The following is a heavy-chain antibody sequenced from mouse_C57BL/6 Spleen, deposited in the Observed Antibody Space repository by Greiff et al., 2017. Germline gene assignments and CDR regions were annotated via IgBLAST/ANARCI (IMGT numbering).Heavy chain of an antibody. Sequence: EVQLQQSGPELVKPGASVKISCKASGYSFTGYYMNWVKQSPETSLEWIGEINPSTGGTTYNQKFKAKATLTVDKSSSTAYMQLKSLTSEDSAVYYCARCPYYYAMDYWGQGTSVTGSS. CDR1: GYSFTGYY. CDR3: ARCPYYYAMDY. J-gene: IGHJ4*01. V-gene: IGHV1-42*01. CDR2: INPSTGGT.